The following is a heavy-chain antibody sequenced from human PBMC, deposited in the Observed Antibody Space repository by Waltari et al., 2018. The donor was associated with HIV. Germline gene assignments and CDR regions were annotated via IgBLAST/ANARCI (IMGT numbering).Heavy chain of an antibody. J-gene: IGHJ4*02. Sequence: QVQLVQSGAEVKKPGASVKVSCKASGYTFTGYYMHWVRQAPGQGLEWMGRINPNSGGTNYALLFQGRVTMARDTSISTAYMELSRLRSDDTAVYYCARGGVLGYGDYSRGYPSDYWGQGTLVTVSS. CDR2: INPNSGGT. CDR1: GYTFTGYY. D-gene: IGHD4-17*01. CDR3: ARGGVLGYGDYSRGYPSDY. V-gene: IGHV1-2*06.